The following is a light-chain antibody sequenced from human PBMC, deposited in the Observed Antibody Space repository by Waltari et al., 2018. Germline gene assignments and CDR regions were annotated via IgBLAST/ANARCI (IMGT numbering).Light chain of an antibody. CDR1: SLLDFVGKTL. J-gene: IGKJ2*01. CDR2: EVS. CDR3: MQTIQLPYT. Sequence: SLLDFVGKTLFYGYLHKPGQPQQLLISEVSNRLSGVPDKFRGSGSGTDFTLQISRVEAEDVGVYHCMQTIQLPYTFGQGTKLEIK. V-gene: IGKV2D-29*01.